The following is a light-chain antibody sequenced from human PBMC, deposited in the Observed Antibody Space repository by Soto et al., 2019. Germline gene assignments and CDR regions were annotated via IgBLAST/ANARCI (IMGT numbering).Light chain of an antibody. Sequence: QSAPTQPPSASGSPGQSATISCTGTSSDVGGYNYVSWYQQYPGKAPKLMIYEVNKRPSGVPDRFSGSKSGNTASLTVSGLQAEDEADSYCSSYAGSSTWVFGGGTKLTVL. CDR1: SSDVGGYNY. J-gene: IGLJ2*01. CDR3: SSYAGSSTWV. V-gene: IGLV2-8*01. CDR2: EVN.